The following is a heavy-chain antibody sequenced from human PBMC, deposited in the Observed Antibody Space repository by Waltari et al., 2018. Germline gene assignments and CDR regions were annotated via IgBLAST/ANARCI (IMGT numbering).Heavy chain of an antibody. V-gene: IGHV4-39*01. J-gene: IGHJ4*02. D-gene: IGHD3-3*01. CDR1: GDSISSSSYY. CDR3: ARLTIFGVIN. CDR2: IYYSGST. Sequence: QLQLQESGPGLVKPSETLSLTCTVSGDSISSSSYYWVWIRQPPGKGLEWIGSIYYSGSTYYNPSLKSRVTISVDTSKNQFSLKLSSVTAADTAVYYCARLTIFGVINWGQGTLVTVSS.